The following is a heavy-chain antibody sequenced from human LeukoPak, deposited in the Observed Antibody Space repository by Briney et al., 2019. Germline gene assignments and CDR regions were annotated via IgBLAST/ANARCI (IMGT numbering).Heavy chain of an antibody. CDR1: GGSISSGGYY. Sequence: TLSLTCTVSGGSISSGGYYWSWIRQHPGKGLEWIGYIYYSGSTYYNPSLKSRVTISVDTSKNQFSLKLSSVTAADTAVYYCARDDCSSTSCRDAFDIWGQGTMVTVSS. D-gene: IGHD2-2*01. CDR2: IYYSGST. CDR3: ARDDCSSTSCRDAFDI. V-gene: IGHV4-31*03. J-gene: IGHJ3*02.